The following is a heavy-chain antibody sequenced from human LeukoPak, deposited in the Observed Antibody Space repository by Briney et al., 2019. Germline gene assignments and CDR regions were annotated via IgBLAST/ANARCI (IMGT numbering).Heavy chain of an antibody. D-gene: IGHD4-17*01. V-gene: IGHV1-18*01. J-gene: IGHJ4*02. Sequence: ASVKVSCKTSGYTFTNHGISWVRQAPGQGLEWMGWISGHSGNTNYVQKFQGRVTMTTDTPTSTAYMEVRNLKSDDTAVYYCARDLSLGRHEYGEALDNWGQGTLVIVSS. CDR3: ARDLSLGRHEYGEALDN. CDR1: GYTFTNHG. CDR2: ISGHSGNT.